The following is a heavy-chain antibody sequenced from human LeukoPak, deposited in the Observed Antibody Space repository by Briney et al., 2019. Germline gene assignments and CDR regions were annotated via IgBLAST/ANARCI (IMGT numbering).Heavy chain of an antibody. Sequence: GGSLRLSCAASGFTFSSYAMSWVRQAPGKGLEWVSAISGSGGSTYYADSVKGRFTISRDNSKNTLYLQMNSLRAEDTAVYYCARDGEPYYYDSSGPYFDYWGQGTLVTVSS. J-gene: IGHJ4*02. CDR1: GFTFSSYA. D-gene: IGHD3-22*01. CDR3: ARDGEPYYYDSSGPYFDY. V-gene: IGHV3-23*01. CDR2: ISGSGGST.